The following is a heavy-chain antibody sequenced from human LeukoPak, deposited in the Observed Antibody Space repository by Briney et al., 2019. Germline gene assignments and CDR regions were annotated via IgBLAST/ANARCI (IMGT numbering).Heavy chain of an antibody. J-gene: IGHJ4*02. Sequence: KTSETLSLTCTVSGGSISSGDYYWSWLRQPPGKGLEWIGYIYYSGSTYYNPSLKSRVTISVDTSKNQFSLKLSSVTAADTAVYYCASGDTAMVAEPAWVDYWGQGTLVTVSS. CDR2: IYYSGST. CDR3: ASGDTAMVAEPAWVDY. V-gene: IGHV4-30-4*01. CDR1: GGSISSGDYY. D-gene: IGHD5-18*01.